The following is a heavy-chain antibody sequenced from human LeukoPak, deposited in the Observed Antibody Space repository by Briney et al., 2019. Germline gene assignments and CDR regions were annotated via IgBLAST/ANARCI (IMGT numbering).Heavy chain of an antibody. CDR1: GFTFSSHA. D-gene: IGHD6-25*01. Sequence: GRSLRLSCAASGFTFSSHAMNWVRQVPGKGLVWVSTISADGDGPHYADSVKGRFTISRDNSKNTLFLQMNSLRDGDTAVYFCARTFNGFDPTFDYWGQGTLVTVSS. CDR2: ISADGDGP. CDR3: ARTFNGFDPTFDY. J-gene: IGHJ4*02. V-gene: IGHV3-23*01.